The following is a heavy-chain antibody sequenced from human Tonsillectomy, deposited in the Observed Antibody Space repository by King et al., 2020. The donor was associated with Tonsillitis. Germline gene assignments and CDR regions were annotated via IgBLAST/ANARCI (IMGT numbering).Heavy chain of an antibody. CDR3: ARLPTVTTWYFDL. D-gene: IGHD4-11*01. CDR1: GGSISSSSYY. J-gene: IGHJ2*01. CDR2: IYYSGST. Sequence: QLQESGPGLVKPSETLSLTCTVSGGSISSSSYYWGWIRQPPGKGLEWIGSIYYSGSTYCNPSLKSRVTISVDTSKNQFSLRLSSVTAADTAVYYCARLPTVTTWYFDLWGRGTLVTVSS. V-gene: IGHV4-39*01.